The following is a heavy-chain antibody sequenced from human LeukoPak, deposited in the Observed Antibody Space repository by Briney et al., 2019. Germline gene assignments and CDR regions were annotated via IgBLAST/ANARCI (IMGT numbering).Heavy chain of an antibody. CDR3: ARGIPNWFDP. CDR2: IYYSGST. V-gene: IGHV4-59*01. CDR1: GGSISSYY. Sequence: PSETLSLTCTVTGGSISSYYWSWIRQPPGKGLEWIGYIYYSGSTNYNPSLKSRVTISVDTSKSQFSLKLSSVTAADTAVYYCARGIPNWFDPWGQGTLVTVSS. J-gene: IGHJ5*02.